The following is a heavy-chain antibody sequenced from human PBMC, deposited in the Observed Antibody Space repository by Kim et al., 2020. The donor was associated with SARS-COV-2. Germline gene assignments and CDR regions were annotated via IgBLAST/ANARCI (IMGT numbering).Heavy chain of an antibody. J-gene: IGHJ5*02. D-gene: IGHD6-13*01. CDR1: GGSISSYY. CDR2: IYYSGST. CDR3: ARKGSSSWFFPKENWFDP. Sequence: SETLSLTCTVSGGSISSYYWSWIRQPPGKGLEWIGYIYYSGSTNYNPSLKSRVTISVDTSKNQFSLKLSSVTAADTAVYYCARKGSSSWFFPKENWFDPWGQGTLVTVSS. V-gene: IGHV4-59*01.